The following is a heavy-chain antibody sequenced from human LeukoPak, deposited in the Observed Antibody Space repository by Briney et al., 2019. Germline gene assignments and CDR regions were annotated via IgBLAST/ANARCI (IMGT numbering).Heavy chain of an antibody. V-gene: IGHV1-2*04. J-gene: IGHJ4*02. CDR2: INPNSGAT. CDR3: ARGLINGHDFDY. Sequence: GSVKVSCKTSGYRFSGYYMHWVRQAPGQGLEWMGWINPNSGATNYAQNFQGWVTMTRDTSVNTGYMELRRLTSDDTAVYYCARGLINGHDFDYWGQGTLVTVSS. D-gene: IGHD5-12*01. CDR1: GYRFSGYY.